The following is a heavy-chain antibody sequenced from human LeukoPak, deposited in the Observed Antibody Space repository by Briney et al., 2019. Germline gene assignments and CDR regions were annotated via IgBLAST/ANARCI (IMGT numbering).Heavy chain of an antibody. CDR1: AYSFTSYW. Sequence: AGSPKISCKGSAYSFTSYWIGWVRQIPGKSLEWMGIIYPGDSDTRYSPSFQGQVTISADKSISTAYLQWSSLKASDTAMYYCAIASGSSNNFYFDYWGQGTLVTVSS. J-gene: IGHJ4*02. D-gene: IGHD3-10*01. CDR2: IYPGDSDT. CDR3: AIASGSSNNFYFDY. V-gene: IGHV5-51*01.